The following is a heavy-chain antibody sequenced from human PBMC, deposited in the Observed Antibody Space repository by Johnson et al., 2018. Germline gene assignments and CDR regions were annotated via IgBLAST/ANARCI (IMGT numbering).Heavy chain of an antibody. V-gene: IGHV3-23*04. CDR3: AGAYNFEDAFDI. D-gene: IGHD1-20*01. CDR1: GFTFSSYV. Sequence: VQLVESGGGLVQPGGSLRLSCAASGFTFSSYVMNWVRQAPGQGLEWVSGISSSGGGTFYADSVKGRITISRDNSKNAVYLQMNSLRGEDTAVYYCAGAYNFEDAFDIWGQGTMVTVSS. CDR2: ISSSGGGT. J-gene: IGHJ3*02.